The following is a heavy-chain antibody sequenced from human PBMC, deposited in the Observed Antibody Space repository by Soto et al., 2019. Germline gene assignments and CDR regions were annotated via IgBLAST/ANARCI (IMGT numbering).Heavy chain of an antibody. CDR2: TYYRSKWYN. V-gene: IGHV6-1*01. D-gene: IGHD3-22*01. J-gene: IGHJ4*02. Sequence: SQTLSLTCAISGDSVSSNSAAWSWIRQSPSRGLEWLGRTYYRSKWYNDYAVSVKSRITINPDTSKNQFSLQLNSVTPEDTAVYYCARAFDYYVSSGYSGPIDYWGQGTLVIGSS. CDR1: GDSVSSNSAA. CDR3: ARAFDYYVSSGYSGPIDY.